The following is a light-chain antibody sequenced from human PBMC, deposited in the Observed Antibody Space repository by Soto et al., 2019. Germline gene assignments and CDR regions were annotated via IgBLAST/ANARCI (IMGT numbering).Light chain of an antibody. J-gene: IGKJ4*01. V-gene: IGKV3-15*01. CDR3: QQYYDWPPLN. CDR2: ATS. CDR1: QSVTNT. Sequence: EIVMTQSPATLSVSPGERATLSCRASQSVTNTLAWYHQKPGHPPRLLIFATSTRATGIPARFNGSGYGTEFTLTISSLQSEDSGVYYCQQYYDWPPLNFGGGTKVEIK.